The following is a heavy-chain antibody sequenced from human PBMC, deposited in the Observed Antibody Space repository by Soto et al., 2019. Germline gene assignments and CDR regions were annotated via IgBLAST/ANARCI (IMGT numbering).Heavy chain of an antibody. Sequence: SETLSLTCTVSGGSTSSGGYYWSWIRQHPGKGLEWIGYIYYSGSTYYNPSLKSRVTISVDTSKNQFSLKLSSVTAADTAVYYCASRTAYGSGSYYLDFGFYWFDPWGQGTLVTVSS. V-gene: IGHV4-31*03. J-gene: IGHJ5*02. D-gene: IGHD3-10*01. CDR2: IYYSGST. CDR3: ASRTAYGSGSYYLDFGFYWFDP. CDR1: GGSTSSGGYY.